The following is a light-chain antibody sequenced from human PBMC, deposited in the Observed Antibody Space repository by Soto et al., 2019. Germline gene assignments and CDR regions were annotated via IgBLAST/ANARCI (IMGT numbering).Light chain of an antibody. Sequence: EIESTQCQATMSVSPGERAKISCRAIQSVSSNLAWYQQTSGQAPRLLIYGASTRATGIPAMFSGSGSGTEFTLTISSLQSEDFAVYYCQQYNNWPPWTFGQGTNV. V-gene: IGKV3-15*01. CDR3: QQYNNWPPWT. CDR2: GAS. CDR1: QSVSSN. J-gene: IGKJ1*01.